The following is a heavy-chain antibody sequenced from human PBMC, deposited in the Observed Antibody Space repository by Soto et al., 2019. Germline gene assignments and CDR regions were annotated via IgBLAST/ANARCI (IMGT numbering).Heavy chain of an antibody. CDR1: GLLFSTYA. CDR2: ISNDGLNT. V-gene: IGHV3-30*18. J-gene: IGHJ6*02. D-gene: IGHD5-12*01. Sequence: PXVSLRLSCGDSGLLFSTYAKHWVRQAPGKGLEWVASISNDGLNTHYAESVKGRFTISRDNSKDTLYLQMNSLRVEDTAVYLCAKEDSGYAYYYYGMDVWGQGTTVTVSS. CDR3: AKEDSGYAYYYYGMDV.